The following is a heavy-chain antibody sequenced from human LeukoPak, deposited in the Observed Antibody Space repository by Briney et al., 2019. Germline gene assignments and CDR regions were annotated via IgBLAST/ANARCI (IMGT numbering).Heavy chain of an antibody. D-gene: IGHD6-19*01. CDR1: GFTFNSYN. J-gene: IGHJ4*02. CDR3: ARGIVLAGNVDC. Sequence: GGSLRLFCAASGFTFNSYNMNWVRQAPGKGLEWVSSISLSSSYIYYADSVKGRFTISRDNAKNSLYLQMNSLRVEDTAVYYCARGIVLAGNVDCWGQGTLVTVSS. V-gene: IGHV3-21*01. CDR2: ISLSSSYI.